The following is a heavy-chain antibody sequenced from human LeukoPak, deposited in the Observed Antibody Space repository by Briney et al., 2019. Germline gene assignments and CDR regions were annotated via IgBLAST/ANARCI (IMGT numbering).Heavy chain of an antibody. CDR1: GFTFSSYA. D-gene: IGHD2-15*01. CDR2: ISYDGSNK. CDR3: AKSGLNRFDY. Sequence: GALRLSCAASGFTFSSYAMHWVRQAPGKGLEWVAFISYDGSNKYYADSGKGRFTISRDNSKNTLYLQKNSLKAEDTAVFYCAKSGLNRFDYWGQGTLVTVSS. J-gene: IGHJ4*02. V-gene: IGHV3-30*14.